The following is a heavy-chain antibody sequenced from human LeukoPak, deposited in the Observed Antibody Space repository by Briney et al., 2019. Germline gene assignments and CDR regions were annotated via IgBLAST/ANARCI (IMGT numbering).Heavy chain of an antibody. CDR2: ISWNSGSI. CDR1: GFPFNDYA. V-gene: IGHV3-9*01. D-gene: IGHD2-15*01. CDR3: AKDTCSGGSCYVYYFYGMDV. Sequence: PGRSLRLSCAASGFPFNDYAMHWVRQAPGKGLEWVSGISWNSGSIGYADSVKGRFTISRENAKNSLYLQVNSLRAEDTALYYCAKDTCSGGSCYVYYFYGMDVWGQGTTVTVSS. J-gene: IGHJ6*02.